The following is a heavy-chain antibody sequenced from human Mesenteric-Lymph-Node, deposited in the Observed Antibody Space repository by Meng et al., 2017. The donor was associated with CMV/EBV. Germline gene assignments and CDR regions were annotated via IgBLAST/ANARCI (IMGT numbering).Heavy chain of an antibody. CDR1: GFTFSTFW. CDR2: IKQDGGEK. V-gene: IGHV3-7*01. D-gene: IGHD1-26*01. CDR3: AKDTQIVGTTTIDY. J-gene: IGHJ4*02. Sequence: GESLKISCAASGFTFSTFWMSWVRQAPGKGLEWVANIKQDGGEKYYVDSVKGRFTISRDNAKNSLYLQMNSLRAEDTAVYYCAKDTQIVGTTTIDYWGQGTLVTVSS.